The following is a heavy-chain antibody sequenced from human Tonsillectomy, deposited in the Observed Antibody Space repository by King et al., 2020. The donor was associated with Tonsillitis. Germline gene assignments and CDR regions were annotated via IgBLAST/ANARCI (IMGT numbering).Heavy chain of an antibody. D-gene: IGHD3-16*01. J-gene: IGHJ6*03. Sequence: QLVQSGAELKKPGASLKISCKASSYSFTDYSVHWVRQAPGQGLEWRGVIDPSDGATKKSQKFQGRVTMTWDTSTSTVYMELSSLRSGDTAVYFCARDLFSRSRCKGWGLLIDVWGKGTTVTVSS. V-gene: IGHV1-46*03. CDR1: SYSFTDYS. CDR2: IDPSDGAT. CDR3: ARDLFSRSRCKGWGLLIDV.